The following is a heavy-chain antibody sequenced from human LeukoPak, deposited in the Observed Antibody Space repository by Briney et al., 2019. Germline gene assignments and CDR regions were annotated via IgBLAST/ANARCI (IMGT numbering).Heavy chain of an antibody. CDR3: ARGLDNYGSGSSD. Sequence: GGSLRLSCAASGFPFSTYWMSWVRQAPGKGLEWVANINQDGTEKYYVDSVKGRFSISRDYAKNSLYLQMNSLRAEDTAVYYCARGLDNYGSGSSDWGQGTLVTVSS. D-gene: IGHD3-10*01. CDR1: GFPFSTYW. V-gene: IGHV3-7*01. J-gene: IGHJ4*02. CDR2: INQDGTEK.